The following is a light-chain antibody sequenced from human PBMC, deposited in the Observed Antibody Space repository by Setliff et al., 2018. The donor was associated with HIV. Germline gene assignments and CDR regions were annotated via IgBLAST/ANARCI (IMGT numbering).Light chain of an antibody. Sequence: QSALTQPASVSGSLGQSITVSCTGTSSNVGGYDYVPWYQQHPGKAPKLMIYDVSYRPSGVSNRFSGSKSGNTASLTISGLQAEDEADYYCSSYTSSGTLYVFGTGTKVTVL. J-gene: IGLJ1*01. CDR2: DVS. CDR1: SSNVGGYDY. V-gene: IGLV2-14*03. CDR3: SSYTSSGTLYV.